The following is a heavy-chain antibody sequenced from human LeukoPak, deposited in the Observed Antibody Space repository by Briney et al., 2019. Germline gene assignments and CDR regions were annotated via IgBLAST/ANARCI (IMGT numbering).Heavy chain of an antibody. CDR3: ARDLSYDFWSGYYVSSNFDY. CDR1: GFIFSDYY. CDR2: ISSSGSTI. J-gene: IGHJ4*02. V-gene: IGHV3-11*04. Sequence: PGGSLRLSCAASGFIFSDYYMSWIRQAPGKGLEWVSCISSSGSTIYYADSVKGRFTISRDNAKNSLYLQMNSLRAEDTAVYYCARDLSYDFWSGYYVSSNFDYWGQGTLVTVSS. D-gene: IGHD3-3*01.